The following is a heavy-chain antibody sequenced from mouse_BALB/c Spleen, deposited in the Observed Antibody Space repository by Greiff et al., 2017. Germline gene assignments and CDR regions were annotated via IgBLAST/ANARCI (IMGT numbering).Heavy chain of an antibody. CDR2: ISNGGGST. J-gene: IGHJ2*01. V-gene: IGHV5-12-2*01. D-gene: IGHD2-10*02. CDR3: ARHGGSYGNYFDY. Sequence: EVKLMESGGGLVQPGGSLKLSCAASGFTFSSYTMSWVRQTPEKRLEWVAYISNGGGSTYYPDTVKGRFTISRDNAKNTLYLQMSSLKSEDTAMYYCARHGGSYGNYFDYWGQGTTLTVSS. CDR1: GFTFSSYT.